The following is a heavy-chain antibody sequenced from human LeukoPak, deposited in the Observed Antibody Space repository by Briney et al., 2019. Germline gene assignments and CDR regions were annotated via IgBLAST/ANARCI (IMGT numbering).Heavy chain of an antibody. CDR3: ASSSGYAYFDY. CDR1: GFTFSSYA. V-gene: IGHV3-23*01. J-gene: IGHJ4*02. D-gene: IGHD5-12*01. CDR2: ISGSGGST. Sequence: GGSLRLSCAASGFTFSSYAMSWVRQAPGKGLEWVSAISGSGGSTYYADPVKGRFTISRDNSKNTLYLQMNSLRAEDTAVYYCASSSGYAYFDYWGQGTLVTVSS.